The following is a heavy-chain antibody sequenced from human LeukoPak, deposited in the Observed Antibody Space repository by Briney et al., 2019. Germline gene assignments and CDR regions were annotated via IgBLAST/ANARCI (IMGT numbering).Heavy chain of an antibody. J-gene: IGHJ4*02. CDR3: ARGNLWFGELVY. D-gene: IGHD3-10*01. CDR2: ISSSPSYI. CDR1: GFTFSSYS. V-gene: IGHV3-21*01. Sequence: GGSLRLSCAASGFTFSSYSMNWVRQAPGKGLEWVSSISSSPSYIYYADSVKGRFTVSRDNAKNSLYLQMSSLRAEDTAVYYCARGNLWFGELVYWGQGTLVTVSS.